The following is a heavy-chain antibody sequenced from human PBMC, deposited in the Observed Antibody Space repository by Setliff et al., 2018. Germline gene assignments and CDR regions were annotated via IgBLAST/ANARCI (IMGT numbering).Heavy chain of an antibody. D-gene: IGHD5-18*01. Sequence: SVKVSCKASGGTFSSYAISWVRQAPGQGLEWMGGIIPILGIANYAQKFQGRVTITADESTSTAYMELSSRRSEDTAVYYCARRKTAMVTGGWFDPWGQGTLVTVSS. V-gene: IGHV1-69*10. CDR3: ARRKTAMVTGGWFDP. CDR1: GGTFSSYA. CDR2: IIPILGIA. J-gene: IGHJ5*02.